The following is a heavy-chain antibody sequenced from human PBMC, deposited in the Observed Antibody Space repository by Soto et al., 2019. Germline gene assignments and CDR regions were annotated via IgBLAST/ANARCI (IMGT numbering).Heavy chain of an antibody. V-gene: IGHV3-30*18. CDR3: AKYYGCNYHDAFDI. CDR1: GFTFSSYG. J-gene: IGHJ3*02. D-gene: IGHD4-17*01. Sequence: QVQLVESGGGVVQPGRSLRLSCAASGFTFSSYGMHWVRQAPGKGLEWVAVISYDGSNKYYADSVKGRFTISRDNSKNTLYLQMNSLRAEDTAVYYCAKYYGCNYHDAFDIWGQGTMVTVSS. CDR2: ISYDGSNK.